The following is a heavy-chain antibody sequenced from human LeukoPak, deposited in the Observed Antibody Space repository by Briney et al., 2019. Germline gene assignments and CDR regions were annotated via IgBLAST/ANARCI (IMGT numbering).Heavy chain of an antibody. CDR1: GFTFGDYA. D-gene: IGHD3-22*01. J-gene: IGHJ4*02. CDR3: TRAPGSYYYDSGGYDDY. CDR2: IRSKAYGGTT. Sequence: PGGSLRLSCTASGFTFGDYAMSWVRQAPGKGLEWVGFIRSKAYGGTTEYAASVKGRFTISRDDSKSIAYLQMNSLKTEDTAVYYCTRAPGSYYYDSGGYDDYWGQGTLVTVSS. V-gene: IGHV3-49*04.